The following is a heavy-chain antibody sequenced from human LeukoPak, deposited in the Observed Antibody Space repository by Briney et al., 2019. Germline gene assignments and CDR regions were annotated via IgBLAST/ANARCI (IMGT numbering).Heavy chain of an antibody. D-gene: IGHD5-18*01. Sequence: PSQTLSLTCTVSGGSISSGGYYWSWIRQHPGKGLEWIGYTYYSGSTYYNPSLKSRVTISVDTSKNQFSLKLSSVTAADTAVYYCATTTAMVGGADYWGQGTLATVSS. CDR1: GGSISSGGYY. CDR2: TYYSGST. CDR3: ATTTAMVGGADY. J-gene: IGHJ4*02. V-gene: IGHV4-31*03.